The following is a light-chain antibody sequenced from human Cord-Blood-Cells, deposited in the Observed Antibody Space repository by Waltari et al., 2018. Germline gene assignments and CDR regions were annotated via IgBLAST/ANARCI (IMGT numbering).Light chain of an antibody. CDR3: QHSYSTPYT. Sequence: DIQMTQSPSSLSASVGVRVTITCRASKSISSYLNWYQQKPGKAPKLLIYAASILQSGAPSSFRGSGSGTDFTLTISSRQPEDFATYYGQHSYSTPYTFGQGTKLEIK. CDR1: KSISSY. CDR2: AAS. J-gene: IGKJ2*01. V-gene: IGKV1-39*01.